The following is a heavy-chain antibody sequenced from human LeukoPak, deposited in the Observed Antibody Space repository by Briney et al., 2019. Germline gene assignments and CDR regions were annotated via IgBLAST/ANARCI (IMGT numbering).Heavy chain of an antibody. CDR2: FDPEDGET. V-gene: IGHV1-24*01. J-gene: IGHJ5*02. CDR1: VYTRTELS. CDR3: ATYLSSSWPRWFDP. Sequence: ASVKVSCKVSVYTRTELSMHWVRQAPGKGLEWMGGFDPEDGETIYAQKFQGRVTMTEDTSTDTAYMELSSLRPEDTAVYYCATYLSSSWPRWFDPWGQGTLVTVSS. D-gene: IGHD6-13*01.